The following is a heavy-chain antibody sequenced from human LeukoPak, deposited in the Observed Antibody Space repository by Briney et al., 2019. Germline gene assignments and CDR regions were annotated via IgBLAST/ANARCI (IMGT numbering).Heavy chain of an antibody. J-gene: IGHJ4*02. CDR2: INSDGSSA. CDR3: ARTGTGYFDC. Sequence: QPGGSLRLSCAASGFTFSSYWMHWVRQAPGKGLVWVSRINSDGSSATYADSVKGRFTISRDNAKNSLYLQMNSLRDEDTAVYYCARTGTGYFDCWGQGTLVTVSS. D-gene: IGHD3/OR15-3a*01. V-gene: IGHV3-74*01. CDR1: GFTFSSYW.